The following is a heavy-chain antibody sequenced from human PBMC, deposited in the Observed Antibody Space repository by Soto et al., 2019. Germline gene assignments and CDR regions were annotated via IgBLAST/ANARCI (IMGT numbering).Heavy chain of an antibody. D-gene: IGHD6-6*01. CDR2: ISYDGRNQ. Sequence: QVQVVESGGGVVQPGRSLRLSCAASGFTLSGYGMHWVRQAPGKGLEWVAVISYDGRNQYYADSVKGRFTVSRDNSKSTLYLQMDSLGVEDSAVYYCAKGGSSSARYFDYRGQGTLVTVSS. CDR1: GFTLSGYG. CDR3: AKGGSSSARYFDY. V-gene: IGHV3-30*18. J-gene: IGHJ4*02.